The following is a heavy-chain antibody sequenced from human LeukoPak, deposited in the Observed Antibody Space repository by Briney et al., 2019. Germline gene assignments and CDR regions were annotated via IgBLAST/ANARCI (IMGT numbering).Heavy chain of an antibody. CDR2: INPNSGGT. Sequence: PLASVKVSCKASGYTFTGYYMHWVRQAPGQGLEWMGWINPNSGGTNYAQKFQGRVTMTRDTSISTAYMELSRLRSDDTAVYYCARDKIAVVVSGGEYYYMDVWGKGTTVTVSS. J-gene: IGHJ6*03. CDR1: GYTFTGYY. CDR3: ARDKIAVVVSGGEYYYMDV. V-gene: IGHV1-2*02. D-gene: IGHD3-22*01.